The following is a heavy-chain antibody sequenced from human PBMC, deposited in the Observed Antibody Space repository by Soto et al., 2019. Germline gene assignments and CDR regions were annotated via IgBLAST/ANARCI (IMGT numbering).Heavy chain of an antibody. CDR2: IYYSGST. Sequence: NPSETLSLTCTVSGGSISSGGYYWSWIRQHPGKGLEWIGYIYYSGSTYYNPSLKSRVTISVDTSKNQFSLKLSSVTAADTAVYYCASLCRENWNDAGYYFDYWGQGTLVTVSS. V-gene: IGHV4-31*03. D-gene: IGHD1-1*01. CDR3: ASLCRENWNDAGYYFDY. CDR1: GGSISSGGYY. J-gene: IGHJ4*02.